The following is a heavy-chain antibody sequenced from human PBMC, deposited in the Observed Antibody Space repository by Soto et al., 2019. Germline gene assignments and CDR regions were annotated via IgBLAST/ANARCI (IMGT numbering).Heavy chain of an antibody. CDR2: INHSGST. CDR1: GGSFSGYY. CDR3: ARGGDIVVVPAAVLRYNWFDP. D-gene: IGHD2-2*01. V-gene: IGHV4-34*01. Sequence: QVQLQQWGVGLLKPSETLSLTCAVYGGSFSGYYWSWIRQPPGKGLEWIGEINHSGSTNYNPSLKSRVTISVDTSKNQFSLKLSSVTAADTAVYYCARGGDIVVVPAAVLRYNWFDPWGQGTLVTVSS. J-gene: IGHJ5*02.